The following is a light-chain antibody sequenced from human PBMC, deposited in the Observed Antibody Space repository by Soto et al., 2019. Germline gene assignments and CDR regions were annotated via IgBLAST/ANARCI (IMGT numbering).Light chain of an antibody. CDR1: QSIGLA. CDR2: DAS. V-gene: IGKV3-11*01. CDR3: QQRTDRPPWT. Sequence: EIVLTQSPSTVSVSPVERSTLSCGASQSIGLAIAWYQHKPGQAPRLLIFDASQRATGIPARFRGSGSGTDFTLSISSLEPEDFAVYYCQQRTDRPPWTFGQGTKVDIK. J-gene: IGKJ1*01.